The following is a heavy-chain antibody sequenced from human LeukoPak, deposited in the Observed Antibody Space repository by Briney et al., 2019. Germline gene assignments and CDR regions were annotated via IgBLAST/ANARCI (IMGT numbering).Heavy chain of an antibody. V-gene: IGHV3-21*01. CDR3: ARDLSGVAGYTYGRGIDY. Sequence: GGSVRLSCAASGFTFSSYSMNWVRQAPGKWLEWVSSISISSSYIYYADSVKGRFTISRDNAKNSLYLQMNSLRAEDTAVYYCARDLSGVAGYTYGRGIDYWGQGTLVTVSS. CDR2: ISISSSYI. J-gene: IGHJ4*02. CDR1: GFTFSSYS. D-gene: IGHD5-18*01.